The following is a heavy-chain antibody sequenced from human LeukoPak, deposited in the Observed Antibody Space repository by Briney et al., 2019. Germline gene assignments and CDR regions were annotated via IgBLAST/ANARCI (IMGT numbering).Heavy chain of an antibody. J-gene: IGHJ4*02. CDR1: GGSISSGGNF. CDR2: ISYSGSTS. V-gene: IGHV4-31*03. D-gene: IGHD6-13*01. CDR3: ARADSSSWYWRLDY. Sequence: PSETLSLTCNVSGGSISSGGNFWTWIRQHPGKGLEWVGYISYSGSTSYYNPSLKSRLTISVDTSKNHFSLKLNSVTAADTAVYYCARADSSSWYWRLDYWGQGTLVTVSS.